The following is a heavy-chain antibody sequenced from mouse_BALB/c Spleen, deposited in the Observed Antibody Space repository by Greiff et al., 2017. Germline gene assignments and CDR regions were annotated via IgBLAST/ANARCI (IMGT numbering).Heavy chain of an antibody. V-gene: IGHV1S41*01. D-gene: IGHD1-1*01. Sequence: DLVKPGASVKLSCKASGYTFTSYWINWIKQRPGQGLEWIGRIAPGSGSTYYNEMFKGKATLTVDTSSSTAYIQLSSLSSEDSAVYFCARRAYYGSSYAMDYWGQGTTLTVSS. CDR2: IAPGSGST. CDR1: GYTFTSYW. J-gene: IGHJ4*01. CDR3: ARRAYYGSSYAMDY.